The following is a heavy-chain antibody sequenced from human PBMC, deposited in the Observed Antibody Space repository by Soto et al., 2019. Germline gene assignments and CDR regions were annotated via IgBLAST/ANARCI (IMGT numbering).Heavy chain of an antibody. Sequence: SETLSLTCAVSGYSISSGYYWGWIRQPPGKGLEWIGSIFHSGSAYYNPSLKSRVTISLDTSKNQFSLKLSSVTAADTAVYYCARAGYCSSTSCYRGHMDVWGQGTTVTVS. V-gene: IGHV4-38-2*01. CDR3: ARAGYCSSTSCYRGHMDV. D-gene: IGHD2-2*02. CDR1: GYSISSGYY. J-gene: IGHJ6*02. CDR2: IFHSGSA.